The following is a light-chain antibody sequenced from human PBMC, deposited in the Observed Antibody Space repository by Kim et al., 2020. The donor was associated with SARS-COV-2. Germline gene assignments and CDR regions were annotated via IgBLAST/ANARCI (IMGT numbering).Light chain of an antibody. Sequence: QSVLTQPPSTSGTPGQRVTISCSGSSSNVGGHFVNCYQQLPGTAPKVLIYNDNQRRSGVTDRFTGSRSGPSASLAISGLQSEDEADYYRATWDVTLNGWVVGGGTQMTVL. CDR3: ATWDVTLNGWV. J-gene: IGLJ3*02. CDR1: SSNVGGHF. V-gene: IGLV1-44*01. CDR2: NDN.